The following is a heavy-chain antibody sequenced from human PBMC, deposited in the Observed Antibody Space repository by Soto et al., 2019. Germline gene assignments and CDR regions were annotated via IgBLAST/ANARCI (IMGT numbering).Heavy chain of an antibody. D-gene: IGHD3-22*01. CDR1: GGSISSYY. Sequence: PSETLSLTCTVSGGSISSYYWSWIRQPPGKGLEWIGYIYYSGSTNYNPSLKSRVTISVDTSKNQFSLKLSSVTAADTAVYYCARDKGYYDSSGQGPFDYWGQGTLVTVS. CDR3: ARDKGYYDSSGQGPFDY. J-gene: IGHJ4*02. CDR2: IYYSGST. V-gene: IGHV4-59*01.